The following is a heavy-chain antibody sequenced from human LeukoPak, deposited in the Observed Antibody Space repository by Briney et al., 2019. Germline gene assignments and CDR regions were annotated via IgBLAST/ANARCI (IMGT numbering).Heavy chain of an antibody. CDR3: ARERIGYCSSTSCSDYYYYYMDV. J-gene: IGHJ6*03. D-gene: IGHD2-2*01. CDR2: IYYSGST. CDR1: GGSISSSSYY. Sequence: SETLSLTCTVSGGSISSSSYYWNWIRQPPGKGLEWIGYIYYSGSTNYNPSLKSRVTISVDTSRNQFSLKLSSVTAADTAVYYCARERIGYCSSTSCSDYYYYYMDVWGKGTTVTISS. V-gene: IGHV4-61*01.